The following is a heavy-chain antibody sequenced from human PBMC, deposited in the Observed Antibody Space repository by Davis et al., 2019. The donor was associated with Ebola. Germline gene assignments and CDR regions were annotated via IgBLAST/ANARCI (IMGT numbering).Heavy chain of an antibody. D-gene: IGHD3-16*01. CDR1: GYTFSVYS. CDR2: INGGNGET. Sequence: ASVKVSCKASGYTFSVYSIYWVRQAPGQGLEWMGRINGGNGETKYSQKFQGRVIMTRDTSANMVYMELTSLRPEDTAVYYCARASGGLGKYGGSVGTWGQGTLVTVSS. J-gene: IGHJ5*02. V-gene: IGHV1-3*01. CDR3: ARASGGLGKYGGSVGT.